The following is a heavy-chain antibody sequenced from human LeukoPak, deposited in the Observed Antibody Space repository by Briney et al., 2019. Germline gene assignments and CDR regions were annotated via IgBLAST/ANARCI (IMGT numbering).Heavy chain of an antibody. CDR2: TGSSSTTI. CDR3: ARGLWFGEFAFDI. J-gene: IGHJ3*02. Sequence: GGSLRLSCAASGFTLSSYSMNWVRQAPGKGLEWVSYTGSSSTTIYYADSVKGRFTISRDNAKNSLYLQMDSLRAEDTAVYYCARGLWFGEFAFDIWGQGTMVTVSS. D-gene: IGHD3-10*01. V-gene: IGHV3-48*04. CDR1: GFTLSSYS.